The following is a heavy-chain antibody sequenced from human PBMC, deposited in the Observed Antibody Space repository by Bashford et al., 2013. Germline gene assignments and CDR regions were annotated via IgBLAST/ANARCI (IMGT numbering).Heavy chain of an antibody. Sequence: ASVKVSCKASGGTFSSYAISWVRQAPGQGLEWMGWISAYNGNTNYAQKLQGRVTMTTDTSTSTAYMELRSLRSDDTAVYYCARGSLWFGSYSAPWARRPLYYGLTSWAKGPRSPSP. CDR2: ISAYNGNT. CDR1: GGTFSSYA. CDR3: ARGSLWFGSYSAPWARRPLYYGLTS. J-gene: IGHJ6*02. V-gene: IGHV1-18*01. D-gene: IGHD3-10*01.